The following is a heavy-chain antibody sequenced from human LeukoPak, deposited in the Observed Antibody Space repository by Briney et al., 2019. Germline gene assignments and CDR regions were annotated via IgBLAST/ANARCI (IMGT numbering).Heavy chain of an antibody. Sequence: EESLKISCKGSGYSFTSYWIGWVRQMPGKGLEWMGIIYPGDSDTRYSPSFQGQVTISADKSISTAYLQWSSLKASDTAMYYCARADCSSTSCYRWNAFDIWGQGTMVTVSS. CDR1: GYSFTSYW. V-gene: IGHV5-51*01. J-gene: IGHJ3*02. CDR2: IYPGDSDT. CDR3: ARADCSSTSCYRWNAFDI. D-gene: IGHD2-2*02.